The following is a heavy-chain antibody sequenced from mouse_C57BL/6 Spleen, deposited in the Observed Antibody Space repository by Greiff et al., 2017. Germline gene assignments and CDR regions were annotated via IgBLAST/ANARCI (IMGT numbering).Heavy chain of an antibody. CDR3: ERASSGIYAMDY. CDR2: IHPSDSDT. D-gene: IGHD3-2*02. J-gene: IGHJ4*01. CDR1: GYTFTSYW. V-gene: IGHV1-74*01. Sequence: QVQLQQPGAELVKPGASVKVSCKASGYTFTSYWMHWVKQRPGQGLEWIGRIHPSDSDTNYNQKFKGKATLTVDKSSSTAYMQLSSLTSEGSAVYYCERASSGIYAMDYWGQGTSVTVAS.